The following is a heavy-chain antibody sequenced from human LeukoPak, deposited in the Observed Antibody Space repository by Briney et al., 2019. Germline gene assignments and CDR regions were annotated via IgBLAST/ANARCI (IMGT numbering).Heavy chain of an antibody. J-gene: IGHJ4*02. D-gene: IGHD2-21*02. CDR1: GFIFSSYW. CDR2: IKQDGSEK. V-gene: IGHV3-7*01. CDR3: ASSPYCGGDCFMDY. Sequence: GGSLRLSCAASGFIFSSYWMSWVRQAPGKGLEWVANIKQDGSEKFYVDSVKGRFTISRDNAKNSLYLQMNSLRAEDTAMYYCASSPYCGGDCFMDYWGQGTLVTVSS.